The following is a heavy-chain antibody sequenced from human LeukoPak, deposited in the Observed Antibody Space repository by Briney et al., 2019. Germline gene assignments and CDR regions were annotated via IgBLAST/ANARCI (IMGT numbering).Heavy chain of an antibody. CDR1: GLTVSSNY. CDR2: IYSGGST. V-gene: IGHV3-53*01. Sequence: GGSLRLSCAASGLTVSSNYMSWVRQAPGKGLEGVSVIYSGGSTYYADSVKGRFTISRDTSKNTLYLQMNSLRAEDTAVYYCAREGSGWYIAFDIWGQGTMVTVSS. CDR3: AREGSGWYIAFDI. J-gene: IGHJ3*02. D-gene: IGHD6-19*01.